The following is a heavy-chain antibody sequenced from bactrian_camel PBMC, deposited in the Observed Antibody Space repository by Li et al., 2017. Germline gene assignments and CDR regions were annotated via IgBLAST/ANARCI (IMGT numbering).Heavy chain of an antibody. J-gene: IGHJ4*01. CDR3: AAELRPDYVLQVRNILRPNGYNR. CDR2: IGTGGVSR. CDR1: GFTFESNY. V-gene: IGHV3S40*01. D-gene: IGHD4*01. Sequence: DVQLVESGGGLVQPGHSLTLSCAASGFTFESNYAIYWVRQAREGVAGIGTGGVSRVADSVKGRFTISHDNAKKTAYLQMNTLKPEDSGMYYCAAELRPDYVLQVRNILRPNGYNRWGRGTQVTVS.